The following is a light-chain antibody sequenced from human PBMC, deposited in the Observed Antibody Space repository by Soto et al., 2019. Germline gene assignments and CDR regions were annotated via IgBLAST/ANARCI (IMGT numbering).Light chain of an antibody. CDR1: SSNIGNDY. V-gene: IGLV1-51*02. J-gene: IGLJ3*02. CDR2: AND. CDR3: GTWDSSLSAWV. Sequence: QSVLTQPPSVSAAPGQKVTISCSGSSSNIGNDYVSWYQQLPGTAPKLLISANDTPPSGIPDRFSGSKSGTSATLGITGLQTGDEADYYCGTWDSSLSAWVFGGGTKVTVL.